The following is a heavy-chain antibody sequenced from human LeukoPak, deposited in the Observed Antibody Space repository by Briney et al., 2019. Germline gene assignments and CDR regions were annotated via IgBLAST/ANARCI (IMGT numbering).Heavy chain of an antibody. CDR2: IYTSGST. CDR3: ARDLGYSGSYNWFDP. J-gene: IGHJ5*02. CDR1: GGSISSGSYY. Sequence: SETLSLTCTVSGGSISSGSYYWSWIRQPAGKGLEWIGRIYTSGSTNYNPSLKSRATISVDTSKNQFSLKLSSVTAADTAVYYCARDLGYSGSYNWFDPWGQGTLVTVSS. V-gene: IGHV4-61*02. D-gene: IGHD1-26*01.